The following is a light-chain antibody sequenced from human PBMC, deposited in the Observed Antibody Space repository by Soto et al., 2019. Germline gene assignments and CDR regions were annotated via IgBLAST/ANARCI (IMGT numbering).Light chain of an antibody. Sequence: EIVLTQSPGTLSVSPGERATLSCRASQTISSNYFAWYQQKPGQAPSLLIYGTSSRAPGIPDRFSGSGAGTDFTLTISRLEPEDSAMYYGPQYVSWTFGQGTKVEIK. CDR2: GTS. V-gene: IGKV3-20*01. J-gene: IGKJ1*01. CDR1: QTISSNY. CDR3: PQYVSWT.